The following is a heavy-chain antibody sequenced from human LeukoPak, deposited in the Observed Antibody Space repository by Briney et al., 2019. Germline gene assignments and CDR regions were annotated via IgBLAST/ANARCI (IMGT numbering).Heavy chain of an antibody. CDR2: IRYDGSNK. Sequence: PGGSLRLSCAASGFTFSSYGMHWVRQAPGKGLEWVAFIRYDGSNKYYADSVKGRFTISRDNSKNTLYLQMNSLRAEDTAVYYCAKDSSSWPRVAYYFDYWGQGTLVTVSS. D-gene: IGHD6-13*01. V-gene: IGHV3-30*02. CDR3: AKDSSSWPRVAYYFDY. CDR1: GFTFSSYG. J-gene: IGHJ4*02.